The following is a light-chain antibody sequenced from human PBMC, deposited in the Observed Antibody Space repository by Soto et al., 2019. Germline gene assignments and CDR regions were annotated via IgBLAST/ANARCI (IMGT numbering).Light chain of an antibody. Sequence: IQMTQSPSTLSASVGDRVTITCRASQSISTWLAWYQQEPGKAPKLLIHKASSLQSGVPSRFSGSGSGTEFTLTISSLQPDDFATYYCQHYNSYSEAFGQGTKVDI. V-gene: IGKV1-5*03. CDR1: QSISTW. CDR3: QHYNSYSEA. J-gene: IGKJ1*01. CDR2: KAS.